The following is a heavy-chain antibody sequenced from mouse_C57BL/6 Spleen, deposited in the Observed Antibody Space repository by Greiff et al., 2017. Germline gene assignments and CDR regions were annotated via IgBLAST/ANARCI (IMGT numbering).Heavy chain of an antibody. D-gene: IGHD1-1*01. CDR2: ISYSGST. V-gene: IGHV3-8*01. CDR1: GYSITSDY. Sequence: EVQLVESGPGLAKPSQTLSLTCSVTGYSITSDYWNWIRKFPGNKLEYMGYISYSGSTYYNPSLKSRISITRDTSKNQYYLQLNSVTTEDTATYYCARKRITTVVADWYFDVWGTGTTVTVSS. CDR3: ARKRITTVVADWYFDV. J-gene: IGHJ1*03.